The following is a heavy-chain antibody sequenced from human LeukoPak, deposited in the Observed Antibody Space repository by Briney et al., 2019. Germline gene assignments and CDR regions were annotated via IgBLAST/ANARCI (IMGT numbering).Heavy chain of an antibody. Sequence: PSETLSLTCAVYGGSFSGYYWSWIRQPPGKGLEWIGEVNDSGNTNYNPSLKSRVTISVDTSKNQFSLKLSSVTAADTAVYYCARRQSYSSSSAAFAFDIWGQGTMVTVSS. D-gene: IGHD6-6*01. CDR1: GGSFSGYY. J-gene: IGHJ3*02. V-gene: IGHV4-34*01. CDR2: VNDSGNT. CDR3: ARRQSYSSSSAAFAFDI.